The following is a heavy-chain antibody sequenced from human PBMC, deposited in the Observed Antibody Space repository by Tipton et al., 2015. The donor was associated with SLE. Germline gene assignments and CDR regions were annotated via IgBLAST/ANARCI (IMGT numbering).Heavy chain of an antibody. V-gene: IGHV3-53*05. CDR2: IYSGGST. CDR3: ARDGANTWPDDAFDI. Sequence: SLRLSCAASGFTVGDNYMSWVHQAPGRGLEWVSVIYSGGSTKHADSVKGRFIISRDDSKNTVYLEMNSLRVEDTAVYYCARDGANTWPDDAFDIWGQGTMVTVSS. CDR1: GFTVGDNY. J-gene: IGHJ3*02. D-gene: IGHD2-2*02.